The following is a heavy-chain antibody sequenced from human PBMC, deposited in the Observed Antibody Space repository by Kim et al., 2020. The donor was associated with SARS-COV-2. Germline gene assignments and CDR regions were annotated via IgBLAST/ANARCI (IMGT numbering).Heavy chain of an antibody. V-gene: IGHV3-74*01. D-gene: IGHD1-26*01. Sequence: SPTYADPVKGRFTISSDKAKNTLFLQMDSLRVDDTAVYYWARGPWGAARLWGQGTLVTVSS. CDR3: ARGPWGAARL. J-gene: IGHJ4*02. CDR2: SP.